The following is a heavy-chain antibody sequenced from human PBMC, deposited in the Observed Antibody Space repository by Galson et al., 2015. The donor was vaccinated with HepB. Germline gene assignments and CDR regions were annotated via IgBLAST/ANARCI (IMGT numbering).Heavy chain of an antibody. CDR3: AKDQRLYPPAGTYYYAMDV. CDR2: ISFDGVNK. D-gene: IGHD6-13*01. J-gene: IGHJ6*02. Sequence: SLRLSCAASGFTFSSYGMHWVRQAPGKGLEWVAIISFDGVNKYYADSVKGRFTISRDNSKNTLFLQMNSLRAEDTAVYYCAKDQRLYPPAGTYYYAMDVWGQGTTVTVSS. V-gene: IGHV3-30*18. CDR1: GFTFSSYG.